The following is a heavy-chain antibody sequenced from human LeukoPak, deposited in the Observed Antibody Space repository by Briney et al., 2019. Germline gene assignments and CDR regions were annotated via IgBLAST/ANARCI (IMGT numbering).Heavy chain of an antibody. D-gene: IGHD3-22*01. V-gene: IGHV4-61*08. CDR3: ARGPYYYDSSGPGAFDI. Sequence: SETLSLTCTVSGGSVSSGENYWSWIRQHPGKGLEWIGYISYSGSPYYNPSLKSRVTISVDTSKNQFSLKLSSVTAADTAVYYCARGPYYYDSSGPGAFDIWGQGTMVTVSS. CDR2: ISYSGSP. J-gene: IGHJ3*02. CDR1: GGSVSSGENY.